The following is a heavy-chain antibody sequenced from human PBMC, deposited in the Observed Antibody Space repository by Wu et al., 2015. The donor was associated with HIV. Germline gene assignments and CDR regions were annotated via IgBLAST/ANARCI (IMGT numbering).Heavy chain of an antibody. CDR3: ARGGYYYGSGLTGFDP. Sequence: QAQLVQSGVEVKKPGASLKISCKSSGYSFTNYGITWVRQAPGEGLEWMGWISADNGDTNYIQILQDRVTMTIDVSTTTAYMELRNLKSDDTAVYYCARGGYYYGSGLTGFDPWGQGTPVIVSS. D-gene: IGHD3-10*01. V-gene: IGHV1-18*01. J-gene: IGHJ5*02. CDR1: GYSFTNYG. CDR2: ISADNGDT.